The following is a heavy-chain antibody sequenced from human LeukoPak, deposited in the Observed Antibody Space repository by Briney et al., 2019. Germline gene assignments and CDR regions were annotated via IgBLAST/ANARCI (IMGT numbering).Heavy chain of an antibody. J-gene: IGHJ4*02. D-gene: IGHD3-3*01. Sequence: SETLFLTCTVSGGSISSSSYYWGWIRQPTGKGLEWIGEIFHSGTTNYNPSLKSRVTISVDKSKSQFSLKLSSVTAADTAVYYCARYMNGLGEWFFDYWGQGTLVTVSS. CDR2: IFHSGTT. V-gene: IGHV4-39*07. CDR3: ARYMNGLGEWFFDY. CDR1: GGSISSSSYY.